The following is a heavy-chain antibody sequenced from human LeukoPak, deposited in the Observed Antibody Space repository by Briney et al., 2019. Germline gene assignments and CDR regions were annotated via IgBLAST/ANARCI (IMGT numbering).Heavy chain of an antibody. CDR3: VLSFTSLKSVREGGGFDV. V-gene: IGHV3-48*01. J-gene: IGHJ3*01. D-gene: IGHD3-16*01. CDR2: IGGDNVNR. CDR1: GFIFKDFS. Sequence: GGSLRLSCDTSGFIFKDFSMNWVRQRPGKGLEWMSYIGGDNVNRHYADSVKGRFTVSRDNAKNSHFLQMSSLRVEDTAVYFCVLSFTSLKSVREGGGFDVWCQGTMVTVSS.